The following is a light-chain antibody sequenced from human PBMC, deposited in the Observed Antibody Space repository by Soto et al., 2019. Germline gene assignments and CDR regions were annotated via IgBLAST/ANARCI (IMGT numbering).Light chain of an antibody. CDR2: AAS. V-gene: IGKV1-6*01. Sequence: AIQMTQSPSSLSASVRDRVTITCRASQGIRNDLAWYQQKPEKAPKLLIYAASSLQSGVPSRFSGSGSGTDFALTISSLQPEDFATYYCLQDYNYPYTFGQGTKLEIK. CDR1: QGIRND. J-gene: IGKJ2*01. CDR3: LQDYNYPYT.